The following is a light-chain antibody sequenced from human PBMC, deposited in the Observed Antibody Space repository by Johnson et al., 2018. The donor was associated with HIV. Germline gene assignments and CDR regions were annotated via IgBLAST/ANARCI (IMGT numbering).Light chain of an antibody. J-gene: IGLJ1*01. Sequence: QSVLTQPPSVSAAPGQKVTISCSGSSSNIGNKYVSWYQQLPGTAPKLLIYENSKRPSGIPDRFSGSKSGTSATLGITGLQTGDEADYYCGTWDTSLGAGGVFGSGTKVTVL. CDR2: ENS. CDR3: GTWDTSLGAGGV. V-gene: IGLV1-51*02. CDR1: SSNIGNKY.